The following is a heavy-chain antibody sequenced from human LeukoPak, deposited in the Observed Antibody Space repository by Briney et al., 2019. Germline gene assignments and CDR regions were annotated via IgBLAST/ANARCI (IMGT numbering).Heavy chain of an antibody. Sequence: PSETLSLTCTVSGGSISSYYWSWIRQPPGKGLEWIGYIYYSGSTNYNPSLKSRVTISVDTSKNQFSLKLSSVTAADTAVYYCARAGYSSSSWFDPWGQGTLVTVSS. V-gene: IGHV4-59*01. D-gene: IGHD6-13*01. J-gene: IGHJ5*02. CDR3: ARAGYSSSSWFDP. CDR1: GGSISSYY. CDR2: IYYSGST.